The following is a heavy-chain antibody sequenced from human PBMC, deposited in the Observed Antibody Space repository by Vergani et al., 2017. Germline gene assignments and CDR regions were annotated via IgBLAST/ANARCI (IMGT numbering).Heavy chain of an antibody. CDR1: GYTFTSYD. CDR2: MNPNSGNT. Sequence: QVQLVQSGAEVKKPGASVKVSCKASGYTFTSYDINWVRQATGQGLEWMGWMNPNSGNTGYAQKFQGRVTMTRNTSISTANMDLSSLRSKDTAVYYCAGAGRYYGGNSVLPYWGQGTLVTVSS. J-gene: IGHJ4*02. CDR3: AGAGRYYGGNSVLPY. V-gene: IGHV1-8*01. D-gene: IGHD4-23*01.